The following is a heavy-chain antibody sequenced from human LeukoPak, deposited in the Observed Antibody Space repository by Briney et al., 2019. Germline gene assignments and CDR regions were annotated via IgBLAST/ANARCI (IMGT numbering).Heavy chain of an antibody. CDR3: ARTYYYDSSGYYSSFYYYYMDV. CDR2: ISYSGRT. V-gene: IGHV4-59*08. D-gene: IGHD3-22*01. Sequence: PSETLSLTCTVSGGSISSYYWSWIRDPPRKGLEWIGYISYSGRTNYNPALQSRVTISVDTSKNQFSLRLSSVTAADTAVYYCARTYYYDSSGYYSSFYYYYMDVWGKGTTVTVAS. CDR1: GGSISSYY. J-gene: IGHJ6*03.